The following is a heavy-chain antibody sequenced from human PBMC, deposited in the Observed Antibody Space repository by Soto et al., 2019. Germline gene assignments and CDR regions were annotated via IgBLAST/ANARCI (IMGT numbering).Heavy chain of an antibody. Sequence: QVQLVQSGAEVKEPGSSVRVSCKASGGTFDNFIMNWVRQTPGRGLEWMGGIVPMLGTPTYAEKFKGRVTISATGSTSTMYMEVTSLRAEDTAIYYCARNRTYSTSLSQCAGMDVWGQGTTVPASS. J-gene: IGHJ6*02. V-gene: IGHV1-69*01. CDR3: ARNRTYSTSLSQCAGMDV. CDR1: GGTFDNFI. CDR2: IVPMLGTP. D-gene: IGHD2-8*01.